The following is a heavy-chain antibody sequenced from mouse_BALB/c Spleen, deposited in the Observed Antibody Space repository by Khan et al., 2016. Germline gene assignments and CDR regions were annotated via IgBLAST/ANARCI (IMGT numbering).Heavy chain of an antibody. CDR2: ISYSGST. J-gene: IGHJ1*01. D-gene: IGHD1-1*01. Sequence: EVQLQESGPGLVKPSQSLSLTCTVTGYSITSDYAWNWIRQFPGNKLEWMGYISYSGSTSYNPSLKSRISITRDTSKNQSFLQLNSVTTEDTATYYCAWHYGSNYGYYDVWGAGTTVTVSS. CDR3: AWHYGSNYGYYDV. CDR1: GYSITSDYA. V-gene: IGHV3-2*02.